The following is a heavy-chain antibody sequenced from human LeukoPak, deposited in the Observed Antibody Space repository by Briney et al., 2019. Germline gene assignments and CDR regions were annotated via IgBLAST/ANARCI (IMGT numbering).Heavy chain of an antibody. D-gene: IGHD3-9*01. CDR1: GCTFTSHG. V-gene: IGHV3-23*01. Sequence: PGGSLRLSCAASGCTFTSHGINWVRQAPGKGLEGVSGISSSGDITYYADSVKGRFTIYRDNSKNTLFLQINSLVAEDTAVYYCVPDLAWFHYAYWGQGTLVTVSS. J-gene: IGHJ4*02. CDR3: VPDLAWFHYAY. CDR2: ISSSGDIT.